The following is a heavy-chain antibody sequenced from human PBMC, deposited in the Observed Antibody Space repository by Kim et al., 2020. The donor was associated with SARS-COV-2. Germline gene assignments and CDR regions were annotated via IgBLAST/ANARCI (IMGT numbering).Heavy chain of an antibody. Sequence: GESLKISCKGSGYSFTSYWISWVRQMPGKGLEWMGRIDPSDSYTNYSPSFQGHVTISADKSISTAYLQWSSLKASDTAMYYCAMQTVNVVVVPAAPGGWFDPWGQGTLVTVSS. J-gene: IGHJ5*02. V-gene: IGHV5-10-1*01. CDR1: GYSFTSYW. D-gene: IGHD2-2*01. CDR3: AMQTVNVVVVPAAPGGWFDP. CDR2: IDPSDSYT.